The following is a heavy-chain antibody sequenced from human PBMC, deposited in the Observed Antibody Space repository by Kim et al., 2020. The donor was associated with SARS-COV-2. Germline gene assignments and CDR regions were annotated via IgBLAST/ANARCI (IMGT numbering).Heavy chain of an antibody. J-gene: IGHJ4*02. CDR3: ENRSIAGTYHFDY. D-gene: IGHD1-26*01. Sequence: AGSMKGRFTNTSDNSKNTLYLQMSSLRAEDTALYYCENRSIAGTYHFDYWGQGTLVTVSS. V-gene: IGHV3-23*01.